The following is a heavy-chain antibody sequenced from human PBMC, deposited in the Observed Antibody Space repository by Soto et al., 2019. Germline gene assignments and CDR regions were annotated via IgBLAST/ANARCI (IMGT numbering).Heavy chain of an antibody. V-gene: IGHV4-59*01. CDR3: ARGYDSSGLDY. CDR2: IYYSGNT. J-gene: IGHJ4*02. CDR1: GGSISTYY. D-gene: IGHD3-22*01. Sequence: SETLSLTCTVSGGSISTYYWSWIRQPPGKGLEWIGHIYYSGNTNYNPSLKSRVTISVATSKNQFSLKLNSVTAADTAVYYCARGYDSSGLDYWGQGTLVTVSS.